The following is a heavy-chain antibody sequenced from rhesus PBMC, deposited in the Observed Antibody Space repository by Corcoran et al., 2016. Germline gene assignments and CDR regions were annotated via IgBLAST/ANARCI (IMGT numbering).Heavy chain of an antibody. CDR1: GFTFSCHV. V-gene: IGHV3S26*01. CDR2: ISESGGTI. CDR3: TRDKFSGYSLGYFDY. D-gene: IGHD5-24*01. J-gene: IGHJ4*01. Sequence: DVQLVESGGGLVKPGGSLRLSCVASGFTFSCHVIHWVRRAPGKGLEWVSVISESGGTIYYADSVKGQFAISRDNAKNSLFLQMNSLRAEDTAVYYCTRDKFSGYSLGYFDYWGQGVPVTVSS.